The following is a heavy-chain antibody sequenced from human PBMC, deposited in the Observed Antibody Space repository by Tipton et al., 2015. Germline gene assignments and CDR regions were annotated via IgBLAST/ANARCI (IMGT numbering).Heavy chain of an antibody. V-gene: IGHV4-39*01. CDR2: ISYSGST. Sequence: TLSLTCTVSGGSITDTTYYWGWIRQPPGKGLEWIGCISYSGSTYFKPSLKSRVIISVDTSKNQFSLKVSSVTAADTAVYYCARHSVAKKVLDYWGQGTLVTVSS. CDR1: GGSITDTTYY. J-gene: IGHJ4*02. CDR3: ARHSVAKKVLDY. D-gene: IGHD6-19*01.